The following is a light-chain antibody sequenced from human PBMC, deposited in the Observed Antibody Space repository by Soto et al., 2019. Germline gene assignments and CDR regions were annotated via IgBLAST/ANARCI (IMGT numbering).Light chain of an antibody. J-gene: IGKJ4*01. CDR1: QSVDSNY. CDR3: QQYGRSSLT. V-gene: IGKV3-20*01. CDR2: GTS. Sequence: EIVLTQSPGTLSLSPGEEATLSRRASQSVDSNYLAWYQQKPGQAPRLLIYGTSNKATGILDGFSGRGSGTDFSLTISRLEPEDFAVYYCQQYGRSSLTFGGGTKVDI.